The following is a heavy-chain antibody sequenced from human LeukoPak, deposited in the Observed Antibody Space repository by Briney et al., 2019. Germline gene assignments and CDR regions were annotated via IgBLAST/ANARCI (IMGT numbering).Heavy chain of an antibody. V-gene: IGHV4-30-4*01. CDR2: IYYSGST. Sequence: SETLSLTCTVSGGSISSGDYYWSWIRQPPGKGLEWIGYIYYSGSTYYNPSLKSRVTISVDTSKNQFSLKLSSVTAADTAVYYCARDGPVLLWFGELYYGMDAWGQGTTVTVSS. CDR3: ARDGPVLLWFGELYYGMDA. CDR1: GGSISSGDYY. J-gene: IGHJ6*02. D-gene: IGHD3-10*01.